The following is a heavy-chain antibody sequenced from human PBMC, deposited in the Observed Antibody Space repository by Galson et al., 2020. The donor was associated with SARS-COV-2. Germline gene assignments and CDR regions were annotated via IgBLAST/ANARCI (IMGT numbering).Heavy chain of an antibody. Sequence: SETLSLTCTVSGGSISSGSYYWSWIRQPAGKGLEWIGRIYTSGSTNYNPSLKSRLTMAVDTSKNQFSLKLSSVTAADTAVYYCARLALGYCISTSCYDVYYYGMDVWGQGTTVTVS. J-gene: IGHJ6*02. D-gene: IGHD2-2*03. V-gene: IGHV4-61*02. CDR2: IYTSGST. CDR1: GGSISSGSYY. CDR3: ARLALGYCISTSCYDVYYYGMDV.